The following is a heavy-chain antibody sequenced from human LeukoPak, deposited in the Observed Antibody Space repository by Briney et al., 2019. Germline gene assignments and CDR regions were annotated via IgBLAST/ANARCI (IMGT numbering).Heavy chain of an antibody. CDR1: GGSVSSGSYY. D-gene: IGHD6-19*01. Sequence: SETLSLTCTVSGGSVSSGSYYWSWSRQPPGKGLEWIGYIYYSGSTNYNPSLKSRVTISVDTPKNQFSLKLSSVTAADTAVYYCARAKVGIAVAGSNWFDPWGQGTLVTVSS. V-gene: IGHV4-61*01. J-gene: IGHJ5*02. CDR3: ARAKVGIAVAGSNWFDP. CDR2: IYYSGST.